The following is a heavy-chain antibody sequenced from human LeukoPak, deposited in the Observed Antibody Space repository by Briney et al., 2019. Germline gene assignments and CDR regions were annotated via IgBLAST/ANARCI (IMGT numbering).Heavy chain of an antibody. CDR1: GGSISSYY. J-gene: IGHJ4*02. CDR2: IYSSGST. Sequence: SETLSLTCTVSGGSISSYYVSWIRQPPGQGLEWIGYIYSSGSTNYNPSLKSRVTLSVDTSKNQFSLRLNSVTAADTAVYYCARLSTVTFHFDFWGQGTLVTVSS. V-gene: IGHV4-59*01. CDR3: ARLSTVTFHFDF. D-gene: IGHD4-17*01.